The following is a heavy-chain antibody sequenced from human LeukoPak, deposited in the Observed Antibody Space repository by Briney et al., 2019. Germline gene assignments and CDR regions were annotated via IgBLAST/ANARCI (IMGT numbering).Heavy chain of an antibody. J-gene: IGHJ3*02. CDR3: AREAKTDAFDI. CDR1: GGSISSGGYS. Sequence: TLCLTCAVSGGSISSGGYSWSWIRQPPGKGLEWIGYIYLSGSTYYNPSLKSRVTISVDRSKNQFSLKLSSVTAADTAVYYCAREAKTDAFDIWGQGTMVTVSS. CDR2: IYLSGST. V-gene: IGHV4-30-2*01.